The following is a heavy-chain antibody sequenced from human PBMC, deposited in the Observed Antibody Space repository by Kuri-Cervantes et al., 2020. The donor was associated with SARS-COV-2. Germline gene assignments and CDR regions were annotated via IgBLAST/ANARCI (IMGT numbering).Heavy chain of an antibody. J-gene: IGHJ5*02. D-gene: IGHD2-2*01. Sequence: GESLKISCKGSGYSFTSYRIGWVRQMPGKGLEWMGTIYPGDSDTRYSPSSQGQVTISADKSISTAYLQWSSLKASDTAMYYCARQIVVVPAAIYWFDPWGQGTLVTVSS. CDR3: ARQIVVVPAAIYWFDP. V-gene: IGHV5-51*01. CDR1: GYSFTSYR. CDR2: IYPGDSDT.